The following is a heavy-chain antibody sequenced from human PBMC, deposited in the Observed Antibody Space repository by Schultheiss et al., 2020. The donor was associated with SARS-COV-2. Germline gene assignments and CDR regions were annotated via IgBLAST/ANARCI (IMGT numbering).Heavy chain of an antibody. V-gene: IGHV4-4*07. J-gene: IGHJ4*02. D-gene: IGHD1-1*01. Sequence: LETLSLTCTVSGGSISSYYWSWIRQPPGKGLEWIGRIYTSGSTYYNPSLKSLVTISVDTSKNQFSLKLSSVTAADTAVYYCARDPTGYSPDYWGQGTLVTVSS. CDR2: IYTSGST. CDR3: ARDPTGYSPDY. CDR1: GGSISSYY.